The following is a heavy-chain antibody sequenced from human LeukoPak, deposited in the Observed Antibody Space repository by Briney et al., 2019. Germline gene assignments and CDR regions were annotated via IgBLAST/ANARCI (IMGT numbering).Heavy chain of an antibody. D-gene: IGHD6-13*01. CDR2: IYYSGST. Sequence: PETLSLTCTVSGGSISSYYWSWIRQPPGRGLEWIGYIYYSGSTNYNPSLKSRVTISVDTSKNQFSLKLSSVTAADTAVYYCARDGGIAAAGTFDPWGQGTLVTVSS. CDR3: ARDGGIAAAGTFDP. J-gene: IGHJ5*02. V-gene: IGHV4-59*01. CDR1: GGSISSYY.